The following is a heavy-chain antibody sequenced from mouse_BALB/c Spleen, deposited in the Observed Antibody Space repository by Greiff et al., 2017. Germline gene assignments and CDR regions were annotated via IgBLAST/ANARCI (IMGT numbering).Heavy chain of an antibody. CDR1: GYTFTSYW. D-gene: IGHD2-4*01. Sequence: VKLQQSGAELAKPGASVKMSCKASGYTFTSYWMHWVKQRPGQGLEWIGYINPSTGYTEYNQKFKDKATLTADKSSSTAYMQLSSLTSEDSAVYYCARSIYYDYSFAYWGQGTLVTVSA. V-gene: IGHV1-7*01. J-gene: IGHJ3*01. CDR2: INPSTGYT. CDR3: ARSIYYDYSFAY.